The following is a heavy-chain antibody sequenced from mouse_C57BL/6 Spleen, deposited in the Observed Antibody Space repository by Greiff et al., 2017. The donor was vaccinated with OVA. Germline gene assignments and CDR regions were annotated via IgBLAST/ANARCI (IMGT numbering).Heavy chain of an antibody. CDR2: INPNNGGT. Sequence: EVQLQQSGPELVKPGASVKIPCKASGYTFTDYNMDWVKQSPGKSLEWIGDINPNNGGTIYNQKFKGKATLTVDTSSSTAYMELRSLTSEDTAVYYGARESSNFYAMDYWGQGTSVTVSS. CDR3: ARESSNFYAMDY. CDR1: GYTFTDYN. V-gene: IGHV1-18*01. D-gene: IGHD2-5*01. J-gene: IGHJ4*01.